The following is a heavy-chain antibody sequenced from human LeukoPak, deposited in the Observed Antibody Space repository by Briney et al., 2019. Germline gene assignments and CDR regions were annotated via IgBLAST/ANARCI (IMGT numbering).Heavy chain of an antibody. CDR3: AKDIGSYYDY. CDR1: GFTFDDYG. Sequence: GGSLRLSCAASGFTFDDYGMSWVRQAPGKGLEWVTFIQYDGSKKYYADSVKGRFTISRDNSKNTLYLEMNSLRAEDTAVYYCAKDIGSYYDYWGQGILVTVSS. J-gene: IGHJ4*02. V-gene: IGHV3-30*02. CDR2: IQYDGSKK. D-gene: IGHD3-10*01.